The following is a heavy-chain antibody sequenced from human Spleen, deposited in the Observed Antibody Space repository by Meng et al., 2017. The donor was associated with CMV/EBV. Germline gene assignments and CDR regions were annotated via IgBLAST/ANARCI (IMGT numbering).Heavy chain of an antibody. D-gene: IGHD3-3*01. Sequence: SVKVSCKASGYIFTSFDISWIRQAPGQGLEWMGGIIPIFGTANYAQKFQGRVTITTDESTSTAYMELSSLRSEDTAVYYCARGTDDFWSGYPPSIYYYGMDVWGQGTTVTVSS. CDR2: IIPIFGTA. CDR3: ARGTDDFWSGYPPSIYYYGMDV. CDR1: GYIFTSFD. J-gene: IGHJ6*02. V-gene: IGHV1-69*05.